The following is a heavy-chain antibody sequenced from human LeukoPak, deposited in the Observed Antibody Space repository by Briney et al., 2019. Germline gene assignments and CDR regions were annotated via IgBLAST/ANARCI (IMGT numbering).Heavy chain of an antibody. CDR2: ISYDGSNK. D-gene: IGHD5-12*01. CDR1: GFTFSSYG. J-gene: IGHJ4*02. Sequence: PGGSLRLSCAASGFTFSSYGMHWVRQAPGKGLEWVAVISYDGSNKYYADSVKGRFTISRDNSKNTLSLQMNSLRAEDTAVYYCAKGLSGYDLDYWGQGTLVTVSS. V-gene: IGHV3-30*18. CDR3: AKGLSGYDLDY.